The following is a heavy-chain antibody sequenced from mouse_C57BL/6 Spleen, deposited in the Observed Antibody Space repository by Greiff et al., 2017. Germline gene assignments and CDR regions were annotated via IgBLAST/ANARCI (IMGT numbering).Heavy chain of an antibody. D-gene: IGHD2-4*01. J-gene: IGHJ1*03. Sequence: EVQGVESGGDLVKPGGSLKLSCAASGFTFSSYGMSWVRQTPDKRLEWVATISSGGSYTYYPDSVKGRFTISRDNAKNTLYLQMSSLESEDTAMYYCAREGLRRYFDVWGTGATVTVSS. CDR1: GFTFSSYG. CDR3: AREGLRRYFDV. CDR2: ISSGGSYT. V-gene: IGHV5-6*01.